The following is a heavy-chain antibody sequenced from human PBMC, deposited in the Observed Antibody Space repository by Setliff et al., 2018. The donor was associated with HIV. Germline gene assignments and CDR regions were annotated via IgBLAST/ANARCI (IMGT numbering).Heavy chain of an antibody. V-gene: IGHV1-2*06. D-gene: IGHD5-12*01. CDR2: INPNSGGT. Sequence: ASVKVSCKASGYTFTGYHIHWVRQAPGQGLEWLGRINPNSGGTKYAQKFQGRVTMTRDTSISTAYMQLSSLSSDDTAVYYCARGGYSGYDTGDAFDIWGQGTMVTVSS. CDR1: GYTFTGYH. J-gene: IGHJ3*02. CDR3: ARGGYSGYDTGDAFDI.